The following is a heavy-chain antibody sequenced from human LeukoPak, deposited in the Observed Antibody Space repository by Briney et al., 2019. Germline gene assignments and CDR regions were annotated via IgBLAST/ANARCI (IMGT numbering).Heavy chain of an antibody. CDR2: ITGSGGST. CDR1: GFTFSSYD. D-gene: IGHD3-10*01. CDR3: AKRGPDYYLEY. V-gene: IGHV3-23*01. J-gene: IGHJ4*02. Sequence: PGGSLTLSCAASGFTFSSYDMSWVRQAPGSGLEWVSGITGSGGSTYYADSVKGRFTISRDNSKNTLYLQMNSLRAEDTAVYYCAKRGPDYYLEYWGQGTLVTASS.